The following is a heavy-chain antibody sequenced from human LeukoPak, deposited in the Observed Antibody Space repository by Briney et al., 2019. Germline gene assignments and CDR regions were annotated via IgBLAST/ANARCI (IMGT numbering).Heavy chain of an antibody. V-gene: IGHV1-69*13. J-gene: IGHJ6*02. Sequence: GASVKVSCKASGGTFSSYAISWVRQAPGQGLEWMGGIIPIFGTANYAQKFQGRVTITADESTSTAYVELSSLRSENTAVYYCARGIRAVVVIRIEGAGYYYYGMDVWGQGTTVTVSS. D-gene: IGHD3-22*01. CDR1: GGTFSSYA. CDR3: ARGIRAVVVIRIEGAGYYYYGMDV. CDR2: IIPIFGTA.